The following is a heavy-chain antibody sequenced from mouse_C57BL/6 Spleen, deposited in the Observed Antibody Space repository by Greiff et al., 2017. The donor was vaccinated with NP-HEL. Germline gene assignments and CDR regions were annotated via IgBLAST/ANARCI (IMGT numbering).Heavy chain of an antibody. D-gene: IGHD1-1*01. CDR3: ARRGLLRSDFDV. CDR2: IYPSDSET. V-gene: IGHV1-61*01. J-gene: IGHJ1*03. CDR1: GYTFTSYW. Sequence: VQLQQPGAELVRPGSSVKLSCKASGYTFTSYWMDWVKQRPGQGLEWIGNIYPSDSETHYNQKFKDKATLTVDKSSSTAYMQLSSLTSEDSAVYYCARRGLLRSDFDVWGTGTTVTVSS.